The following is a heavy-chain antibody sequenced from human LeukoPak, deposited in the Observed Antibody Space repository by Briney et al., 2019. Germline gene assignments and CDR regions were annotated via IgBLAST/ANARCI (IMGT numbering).Heavy chain of an antibody. V-gene: IGHV1-46*01. J-gene: IGHJ4*02. Sequence: ASVKVSCKASGYTFTSYYMHWVRQAPGQGLEWMGIINPSGGSTRYAQKFQGRVTMTRDTSTSTVYMELSSLRSEDTAVYYCARVGGVWGSYRYTLDYWGQGTLVTVSS. CDR2: INPSGGST. CDR1: GYTFTSYY. D-gene: IGHD3-16*02. CDR3: ARVGGVWGSYRYTLDY.